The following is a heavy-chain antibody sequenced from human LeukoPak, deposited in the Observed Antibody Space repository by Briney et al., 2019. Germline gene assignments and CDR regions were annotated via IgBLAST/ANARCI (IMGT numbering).Heavy chain of an antibody. CDR3: AKPSIPARPFLTYLYYYLDV. CDR1: EFTFSRFA. D-gene: IGHD6-6*01. J-gene: IGHJ6*03. Sequence: PGGSLRLSCVASEFTFSRFAMSWVRQASGRGLEWISSVSGTGDKTHYTDSVKGRSTISRDNSKNTLYLHMSALRAADTAVYYCAKPSIPARPFLTYLYYYLDVWGEGTTVIVSS. CDR2: VSGTGDKT. V-gene: IGHV3-23*01.